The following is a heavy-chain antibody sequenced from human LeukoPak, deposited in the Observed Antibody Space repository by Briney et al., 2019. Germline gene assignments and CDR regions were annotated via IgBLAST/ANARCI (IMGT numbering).Heavy chain of an antibody. CDR2: IYYSGST. J-gene: IGHJ5*02. CDR1: GGSISSYY. V-gene: IGHV4-39*01. D-gene: IGHD1-26*01. CDR3: ARHEYSRSYYGLSWFDP. Sequence: PSETLSLTCTVSGGSISSYYWGWIRQPPGKGLEWIASIYYSGSTYYNPSLKSRVTISVDTSKNQLSLKLSSLTAADTAVYYCARHEYSRSYYGLSWFDPWGQGTLVTVSS.